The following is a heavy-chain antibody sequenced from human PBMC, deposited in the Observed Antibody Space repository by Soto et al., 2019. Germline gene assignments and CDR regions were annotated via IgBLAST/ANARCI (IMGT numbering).Heavy chain of an antibody. D-gene: IGHD3-9*01. J-gene: IGHJ4*02. CDR3: ARHPGYYDILTGYTTYYFDY. CDR2: IYYRGNT. Sequence: SETLSLTCTVPGGSISSYYWSWIRQPPGKGLDWIGYIYYRGNTDYNPSLKSRVTISLDTPKNQFSLKLSSVTAADTAVYYCARHPGYYDILTGYTTYYFDYWGQGILVTVSS. V-gene: IGHV4-59*08. CDR1: GGSISSYY.